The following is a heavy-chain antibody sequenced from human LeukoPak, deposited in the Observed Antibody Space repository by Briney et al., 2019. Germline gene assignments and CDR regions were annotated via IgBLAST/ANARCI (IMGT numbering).Heavy chain of an antibody. V-gene: IGHV3-48*03. D-gene: IGHD2-2*01. CDR3: ARAGMPVYYYYMDV. Sequence: GGSLRLSCAASGFTFSSYEMNWVRQAPGKGLEWISFISSSGRKIYYTDSVKGRFTISRDNAKNSLYLQMNSLRAEDTAVYYCARAGMPVYYYYMDVWGKGTTVTISS. CDR1: GFTFSSYE. CDR2: ISSSGRKI. J-gene: IGHJ6*03.